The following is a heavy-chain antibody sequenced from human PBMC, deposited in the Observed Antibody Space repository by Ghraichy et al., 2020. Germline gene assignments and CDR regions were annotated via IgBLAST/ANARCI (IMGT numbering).Heavy chain of an antibody. D-gene: IGHD6-25*01. J-gene: IGHJ6*03. V-gene: IGHV4-4*07. CDR1: GGSLSSYS. Sequence: SETLSLTCTVSGGSLSSYSWSWIRQSAGKGLEWIGRIYTTGSTNYNPSLKSRVTMSLDASKTQFSLTLSSVNAADTAVYYCARGVAGSRYYYYFYMAVWGKGTTVTVPS. CDR2: IYTTGST. CDR3: ARGVAGSRYYYYFYMAV.